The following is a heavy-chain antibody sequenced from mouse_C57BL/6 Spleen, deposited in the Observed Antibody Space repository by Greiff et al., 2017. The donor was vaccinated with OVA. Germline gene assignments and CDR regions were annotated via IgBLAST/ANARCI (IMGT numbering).Heavy chain of an antibody. CDR3: ARSDYYGSSSYYFDY. CDR2: ISSGGSYT. D-gene: IGHD1-1*01. J-gene: IGHJ2*01. V-gene: IGHV5-6*01. Sequence: EVQLQQSGGDLVKPGGSLKLSCAASGFTFSSYGMSWVRQTPDKRLEWVATISSGGSYTYYPDSVKGRFTISRDNAKNTLYLQMSSLKSEDTAMYYCARSDYYGSSSYYFDYWGQGTTLTVSS. CDR1: GFTFSSYG.